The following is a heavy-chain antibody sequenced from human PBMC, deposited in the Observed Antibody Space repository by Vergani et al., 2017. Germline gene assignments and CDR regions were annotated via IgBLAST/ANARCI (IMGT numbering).Heavy chain of an antibody. J-gene: IGHJ6*02. CDR3: ARQETRNRYCSGGKHCYYYYGMDG. CDR2: IYYSGST. D-gene: IGHD2-15*01. V-gene: IGHV4-39*01. Sequence: QLQLQESGPGLVKPSETLSLTCTVSGGSISSSSYYWGWIRQPPGKGLEWIGSIYYSGSTYYNPSLKSRVTISVDTSKNQFSLKLSSVTAADTAVYYCARQETRNRYCSGGKHCYYYYGMDGWGQGTTVTVSS. CDR1: GGSISSSSYY.